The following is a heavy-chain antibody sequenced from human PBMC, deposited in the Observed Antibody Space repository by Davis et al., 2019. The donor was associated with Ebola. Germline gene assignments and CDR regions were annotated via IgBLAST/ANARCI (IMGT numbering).Heavy chain of an antibody. J-gene: IGHJ6*02. D-gene: IGHD3-22*01. CDR3: AKSPQYYYDSSSYYYYCMDV. CDR1: GFTFSSYA. Sequence: GESLKISCAASGFTFSSYAMSWVRQAPGKGLEWVSAISGSGGSTYYADSVKGRFTISRDNSKNTLYLQMNSLRAEDTAVYYCAKSPQYYYDSSSYYYYCMDVWGQGTTVTVSS. V-gene: IGHV3-23*01. CDR2: ISGSGGST.